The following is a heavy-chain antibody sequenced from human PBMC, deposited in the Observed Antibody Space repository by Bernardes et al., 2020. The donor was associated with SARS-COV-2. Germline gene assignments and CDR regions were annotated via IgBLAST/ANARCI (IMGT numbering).Heavy chain of an antibody. V-gene: IGHV3-9*01. CDR2: ISWNSGSI. CDR3: AKLDVEGYYGMDV. J-gene: IGHJ6*02. D-gene: IGHD1-1*01. Sequence: GGSLRLSCAASGFTFDDYAMHWVRQAPGKGLEWVSGISWNSGSIGYADSVKGRFTISRDNAKNSLYLQMNSLRAEDTALYYCAKLDVEGYYGMDVWGQGTTVTVSS. CDR1: GFTFDDYA.